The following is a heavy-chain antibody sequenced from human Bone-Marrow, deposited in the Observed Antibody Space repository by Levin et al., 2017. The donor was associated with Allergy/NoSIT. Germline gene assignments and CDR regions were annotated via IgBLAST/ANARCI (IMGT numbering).Heavy chain of an antibody. Sequence: GGSLRLSCEASGFTFSGYATYWVRQAPGKGLEWVAVISYDGKNKYYVDSAKGRFTISRDTSKNTLYLQMNTLRPEDTGVYYCARGKGRTSHYYYGMDVWGQGTTVTVSS. D-gene: IGHD3-10*01. J-gene: IGHJ6*02. CDR2: ISYDGKNK. CDR1: GFTFSGYA. CDR3: ARGKGRTSHYYYGMDV. V-gene: IGHV3-30*04.